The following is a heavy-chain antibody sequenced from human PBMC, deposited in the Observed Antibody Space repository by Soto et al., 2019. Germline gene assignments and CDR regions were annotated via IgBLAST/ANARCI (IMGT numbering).Heavy chain of an antibody. CDR3: ARVPSFLGDLLLPCLDY. Sequence: ASVKVSCKASGYIFTAFYIHWVRQVPGQGLEWMGWVNCNTGRTNYAPKFLGRVTMTRDTSVSIAYMELSSLKSDDTAVYYCARVPSFLGDLLLPCLDYWGQGALVTVSS. D-gene: IGHD3-10*01. J-gene: IGHJ4*02. CDR1: GYIFTAFY. V-gene: IGHV1-2*02. CDR2: VNCNTGRT.